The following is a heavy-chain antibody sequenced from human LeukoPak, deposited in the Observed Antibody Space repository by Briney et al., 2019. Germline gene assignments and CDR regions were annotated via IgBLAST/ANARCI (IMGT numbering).Heavy chain of an antibody. CDR3: ATRGYCSGTSCYAPQP. D-gene: IGHD2-2*01. J-gene: IGHJ5*02. Sequence: GGSLRLSCAASGFTFSSYAMSWVRQAPGKGLEWVSAITGTGGSTYYADSVKGRFIISRDNSKNALYLQMNSLRAEDTAVYYCATRGYCSGTSCYAPQPWGQGTLVTVSS. CDR2: ITGTGGST. CDR1: GFTFSSYA. V-gene: IGHV3-23*01.